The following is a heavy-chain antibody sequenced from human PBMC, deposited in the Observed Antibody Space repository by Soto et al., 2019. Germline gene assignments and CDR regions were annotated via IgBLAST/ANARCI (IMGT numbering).Heavy chain of an antibody. CDR2: IHYSGST. D-gene: IGHD2-21*01. Sequence: SETLSLTCRLSGVSFSPNYWVWFRQSPGKELEWVGFIHYSGSTNYNPSLKSRVTMSVDTSKNQFSLKLTSVNAADTAVYYCTRGGDAYKNGHWGQGTLVTVSS. V-gene: IGHV4-59*01. J-gene: IGHJ4*02. CDR3: TRGGDAYKNGH. CDR1: GVSFSPNY.